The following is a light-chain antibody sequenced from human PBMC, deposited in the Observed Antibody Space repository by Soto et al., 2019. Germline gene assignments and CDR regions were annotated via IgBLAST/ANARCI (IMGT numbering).Light chain of an antibody. CDR2: AAS. V-gene: IGKV3-20*01. CDR3: HQYGTSPQT. Sequence: VLTQSPGTISLSPGERATLSCSASQRVTSSYLALYQQKPGQAPRLLIYAASSRASAIPDRFSGSGSGTDFTLTISRLEPEDFEVYYCHQYGTSPQTFGQGTKVDIK. CDR1: QRVTSSY. J-gene: IGKJ1*01.